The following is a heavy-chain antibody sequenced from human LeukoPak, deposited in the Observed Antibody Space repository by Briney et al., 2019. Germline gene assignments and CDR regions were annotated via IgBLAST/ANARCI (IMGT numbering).Heavy chain of an antibody. D-gene: IGHD1-26*01. CDR2: IIPVIDSA. Sequence: SVKVSCKTSGGTFRSHIFSWVRQAPGQGLEWMGRIIPVIDSAKYAQKFQDRVTITADTSTGTAYLHLTSLTSEDTAIYYCTRVNLRGSQYNWFDPWGQGTLVTVSS. J-gene: IGHJ5*02. CDR1: GGTFRSHI. CDR3: TRVNLRGSQYNWFDP. V-gene: IGHV1-69*08.